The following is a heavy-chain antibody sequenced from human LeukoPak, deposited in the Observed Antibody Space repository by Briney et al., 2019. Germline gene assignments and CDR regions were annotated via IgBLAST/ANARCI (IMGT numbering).Heavy chain of an antibody. D-gene: IGHD3-22*01. J-gene: IGHJ4*02. CDR2: IYPGDSDT. Sequence: GESLKISCKGSGYSLTSYWIGWVRQMPGKGLEWMGIIYPGDSDTRYSPSFQGQVTISADKSISTAYLQWSSLKASDTAMYYCARHVWGDDSSGYYPYYFDYWGQGTLVTVSS. CDR1: GYSLTSYW. V-gene: IGHV5-51*01. CDR3: ARHVWGDDSSGYYPYYFDY.